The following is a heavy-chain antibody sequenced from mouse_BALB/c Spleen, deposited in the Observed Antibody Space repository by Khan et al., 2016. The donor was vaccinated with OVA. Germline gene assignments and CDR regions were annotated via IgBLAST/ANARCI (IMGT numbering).Heavy chain of an antibody. CDR1: GYAFSNYL. CDR3: SRSGYYYFAY. V-gene: IGHV1-80*01. CDR2: IYPGDGNT. D-gene: IGHD1-1*01. J-gene: IGHJ3*01. Sequence: VQLQQSGAELVRPGSSVKISCKASGYAFSNYLMNWVKQGPGKGLEWIGQIYPGDGNTNYNGKFKDNATLTAANTSNTAYMQLRCLNYEDSGVYFYSRSGYYYFAYWGQGTLVPFSA.